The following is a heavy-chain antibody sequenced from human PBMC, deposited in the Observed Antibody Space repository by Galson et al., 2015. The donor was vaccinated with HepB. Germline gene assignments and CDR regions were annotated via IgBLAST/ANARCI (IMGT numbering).Heavy chain of an antibody. CDR3: ARDLTGEGGAFDV. Sequence: SLRLSCAASEFIFSSYGMHWVRQAPGKGLEWVALIRYDGSNENYADSVKGRFTVSRVNSKNTLYLQVNTLRAEDTAVYYCARDLTGEGGAFDVWGQGTMVTVFS. J-gene: IGHJ3*01. CDR2: IRYDGSNE. D-gene: IGHD7-27*01. CDR1: EFIFSSYG. V-gene: IGHV3-33*08.